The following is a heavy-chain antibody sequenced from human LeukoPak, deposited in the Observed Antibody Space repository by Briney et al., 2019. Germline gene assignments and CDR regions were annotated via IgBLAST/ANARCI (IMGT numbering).Heavy chain of an antibody. Sequence: GGSLRLSCAASGFTFSSYGMHWVRQAPGKGLEWVAVISYDGSNKYYADSVKGRFTISRDNSKNTLYLQMNSLRAEDTAVYYCAKSEYQLLIPHLSLGFDYWGQGTLVPVSS. D-gene: IGHD2-2*01. CDR2: ISYDGSNK. CDR1: GFTFSSYG. V-gene: IGHV3-30*18. CDR3: AKSEYQLLIPHLSLGFDY. J-gene: IGHJ4*02.